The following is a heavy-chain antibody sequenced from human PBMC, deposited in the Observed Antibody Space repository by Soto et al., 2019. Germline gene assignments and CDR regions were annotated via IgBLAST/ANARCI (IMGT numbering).Heavy chain of an antibody. Sequence: SETLSLTCPVSGGSIGSYYLSWIRQPPGKGLEWIGYIYYSGSTNYNPSLKSRVTISVDTSKNQFSLKLSSVTAADTAVYYCARGLGYCSGGSCYSNYYYGMDVWGQGTTVTVSS. CDR3: ARGLGYCSGGSCYSNYYYGMDV. V-gene: IGHV4-59*01. CDR2: IYYSGST. D-gene: IGHD2-15*01. CDR1: GGSIGSYY. J-gene: IGHJ6*02.